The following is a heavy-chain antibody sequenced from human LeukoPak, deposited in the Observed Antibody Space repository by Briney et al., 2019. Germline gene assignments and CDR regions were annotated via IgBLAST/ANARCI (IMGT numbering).Heavy chain of an antibody. CDR1: GFTFSRYW. CDR2: IKEDGSEK. V-gene: IGHV3-7*01. Sequence: GGSLRLSCAASGFTFSRYWMSWVRQAPGKGLEWVANIKEDGSEKYYVDSVKGRFTISRDNAKNSLYLQVNSLRAEDTAVYYCASSPRYSSGWYLGTNFDYWGQGTLVTVSS. J-gene: IGHJ4*02. D-gene: IGHD6-19*01. CDR3: ASSPRYSSGWYLGTNFDY.